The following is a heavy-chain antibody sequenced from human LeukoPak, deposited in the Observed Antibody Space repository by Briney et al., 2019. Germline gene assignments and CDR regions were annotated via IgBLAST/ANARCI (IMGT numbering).Heavy chain of an antibody. J-gene: IGHJ6*03. CDR1: GGSFSGYY. D-gene: IGHD1-1*01. CDR3: ARAMKTARAISGVYTYHYYMDG. V-gene: IGHV4-34*01. Sequence: PSEPLSLPCVVYGGSFSGYYWSWIRQSPGTGLEWIGDINHSGSTKYNPSLKSRVTISLDTSKTQFSLKSRSVTSAHTGVYYCARAMKTARAISGVYTYHYYMDGWGRGTTVTV. CDR2: INHSGST.